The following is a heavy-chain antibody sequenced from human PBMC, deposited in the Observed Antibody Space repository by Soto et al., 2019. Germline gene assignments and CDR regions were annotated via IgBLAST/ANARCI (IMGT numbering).Heavy chain of an antibody. CDR3: ARDHQNYYYYYVMDV. CDR2: ISGSGGST. V-gene: IGHV3-23*01. J-gene: IGHJ6*02. Sequence: LCSAASGVTFSSYAMNWVRQAPGKGLEWVSTISGSGGSTYYADSVKGRFTISRDNSKNTLYLQMNSLRAEDTAVYYCARDHQNYYYYYVMDVWGQGTTVTVSS. CDR1: GVTFSSYA.